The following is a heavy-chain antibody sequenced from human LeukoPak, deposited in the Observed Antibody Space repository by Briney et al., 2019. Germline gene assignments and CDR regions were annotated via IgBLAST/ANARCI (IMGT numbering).Heavy chain of an antibody. Sequence: ASVKVSCKASGYTFTSYGISWVRQAPGQGLEWMGWISAYNGNTNNAQKLQGRVTMTTDTSTSTAYMELRSLRSDDTAVYYCARDRSGYDFGWFDPWGQGTLVTVSS. CDR3: ARDRSGYDFGWFDP. J-gene: IGHJ5*02. CDR2: ISAYNGNT. D-gene: IGHD5-12*01. V-gene: IGHV1-18*01. CDR1: GYTFTSYG.